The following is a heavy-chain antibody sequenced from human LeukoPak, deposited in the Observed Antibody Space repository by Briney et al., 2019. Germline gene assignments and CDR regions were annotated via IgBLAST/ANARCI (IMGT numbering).Heavy chain of an antibody. J-gene: IGHJ4*02. Sequence: SEALSLTCTVSGGSVSSGSHYWSWLRQPPGTGLEWIGYIYYSGSTNYNPSLKSRVTISVYTSKNQFSLKMTSVTAADTAVYYCARRKVDTGAPLDYWGQGTLVTVSS. D-gene: IGHD5-18*01. CDR3: ARRKVDTGAPLDY. CDR2: IYYSGST. V-gene: IGHV4-61*01. CDR1: GGSVSSGSHY.